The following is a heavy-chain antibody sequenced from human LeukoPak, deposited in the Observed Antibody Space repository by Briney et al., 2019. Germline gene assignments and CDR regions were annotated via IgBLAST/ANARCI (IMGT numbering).Heavy chain of an antibody. D-gene: IGHD3-16*01. CDR2: INHSGST. CDR1: GGSFSGYY. CDR3: ASCSLGFDAFDI. J-gene: IGHJ3*02. Sequence: SETLSLTCAVYGGSFSGYYWSWIRQPPGKGLEWIGEINHSGSTNYNPSLKSRVTISVGTSKNQFSLKLSSVTAADTAVYYCASCSLGFDAFDIWGQGTMVTVSS. V-gene: IGHV4-34*01.